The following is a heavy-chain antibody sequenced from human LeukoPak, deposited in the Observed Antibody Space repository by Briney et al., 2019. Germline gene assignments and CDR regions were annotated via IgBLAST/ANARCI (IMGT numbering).Heavy chain of an antibody. CDR1: GFTFSSYD. V-gene: IGHV3-13*01. Sequence: GSLRLSCAASGFTFSSYDMHWVRQATGKGLEWVSAIGTAGDTYYPGSVKGRFTISRENAKNSLYLQMNSLRAGDTAVYYCAGANVLLWFGEPPSRDYYYYMDVWGKGTTVTISS. CDR2: IGTAGDT. CDR3: AGANVLLWFGEPPSRDYYYYMDV. D-gene: IGHD3-10*01. J-gene: IGHJ6*03.